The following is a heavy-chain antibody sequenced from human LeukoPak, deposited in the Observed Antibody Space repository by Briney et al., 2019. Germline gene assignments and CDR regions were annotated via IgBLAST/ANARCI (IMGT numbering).Heavy chain of an antibody. CDR3: ARYIEYSSSGYYFDY. CDR1: GGSISSYY. Sequence: SETLSLTCTVSGGSISSYYWSWIRQPPGKGLEWIGYIYYSGSTNYNPSLKSRVTISVDTSKNQFSLKLSSVTAADTAVYYCARYIEYSSSGYYFDYWGQGTLVTVSS. V-gene: IGHV4-59*08. D-gene: IGHD6-6*01. J-gene: IGHJ4*02. CDR2: IYYSGST.